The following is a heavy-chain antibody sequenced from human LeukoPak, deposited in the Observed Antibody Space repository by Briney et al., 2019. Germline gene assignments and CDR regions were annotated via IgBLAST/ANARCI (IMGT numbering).Heavy chain of an antibody. Sequence: SETLSLTCTVSGGSISSSSYYWGWIRQPPGKGLEWIGSIYYSGSTYSNPSLKSRVTISVDTSKNQFSLKLSSVTAADTAVYYCARRGYSGYDRSPDYWGQGTLVTVSS. CDR3: ARRGYSGYDRSPDY. V-gene: IGHV4-39*01. CDR1: GGSISSSSYY. D-gene: IGHD5-12*01. J-gene: IGHJ4*02. CDR2: IYYSGST.